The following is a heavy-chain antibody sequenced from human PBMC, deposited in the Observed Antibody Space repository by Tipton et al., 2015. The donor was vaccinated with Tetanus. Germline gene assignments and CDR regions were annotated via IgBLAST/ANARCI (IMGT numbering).Heavy chain of an antibody. D-gene: IGHD3-10*01. J-gene: IGHJ4*02. CDR2: ITGSGVGT. CDR1: GFPFTTYG. Sequence: SLRLSCAASGFPFTTYGMTWVRLAPGKGLEWVAVITGSGVGTYYSDSVKGRFTVSRDNSRNTLYLQLNSLRVEDTAVYYCATAWNKVSITRLQYWGPGTLVTVSS. V-gene: IGHV3-23*01. CDR3: ATAWNKVSITRLQY.